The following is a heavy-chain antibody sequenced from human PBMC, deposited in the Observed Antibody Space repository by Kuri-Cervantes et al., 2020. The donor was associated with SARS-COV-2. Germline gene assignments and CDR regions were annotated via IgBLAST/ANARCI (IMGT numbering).Heavy chain of an antibody. D-gene: IGHD2-2*01. CDR3: ARDLGGSTSQDWYFDL. Sequence: GGSLRLSCAASGFTFSSYAMHWVRQAPGKGLEYVSAIGSNGGSTYYANSVKGRFTISRDNSKNTLYLQMGSLRAEDMAVYYCARDLGGSTSQDWYFDLWGRGTLVTVSS. CDR2: IGSNGGST. CDR1: GFTFSSYA. V-gene: IGHV3-64*01. J-gene: IGHJ2*01.